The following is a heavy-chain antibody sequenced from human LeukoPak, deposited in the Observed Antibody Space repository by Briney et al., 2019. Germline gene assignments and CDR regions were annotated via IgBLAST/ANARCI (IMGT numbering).Heavy chain of an antibody. Sequence: GGSLRLSCSAPGFTFSSYAMHWVRQAPGKGLEYVSASSNNGGSIYYADSVKGRCTIYKDNSKNTLYLQMSSLRAEDTAVYYCVKDSGRGNFDYWGQGTLGTVS. J-gene: IGHJ4*02. CDR3: VKDSGRGNFDY. CDR1: GFTFSSYA. V-gene: IGHV3-64D*09. CDR2: SSNNGGSI. D-gene: IGHD2-15*01.